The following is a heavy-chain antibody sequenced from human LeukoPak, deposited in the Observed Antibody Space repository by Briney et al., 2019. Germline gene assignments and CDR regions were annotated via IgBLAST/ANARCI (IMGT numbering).Heavy chain of an antibody. Sequence: ASVKVSCKASGYTFTGYYMHWGRQAPGQGVEWMGWINPNSGDTNYAQKFQGRVTMTRDTSIRTAYLELSGLRSDDTAVYYCAKSPSEYYFDYCGQGTLVTASS. J-gene: IGHJ4*02. CDR1: GYTFTGYY. V-gene: IGHV1-2*02. CDR3: AKSPSEYYFDY. CDR2: INPNSGDT.